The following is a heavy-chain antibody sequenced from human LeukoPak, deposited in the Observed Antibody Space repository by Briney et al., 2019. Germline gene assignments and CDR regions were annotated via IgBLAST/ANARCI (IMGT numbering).Heavy chain of an antibody. Sequence: ASVKVSCKASGYTFTSYDINWVRQATGQGLEWMGWMNPNSGNTGYAQKFQGRVTMTRNTSISTAYMELSSLRSEDTAVYYCARTGYSSSWYSYYYYGMDVWGQGTTVTVSS. CDR2: MNPNSGNT. J-gene: IGHJ6*02. CDR3: ARTGYSSSWYSYYYYGMDV. D-gene: IGHD6-13*01. CDR1: GYTFTSYD. V-gene: IGHV1-8*01.